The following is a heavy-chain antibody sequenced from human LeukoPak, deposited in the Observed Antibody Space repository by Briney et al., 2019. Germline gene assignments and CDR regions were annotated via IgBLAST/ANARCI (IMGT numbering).Heavy chain of an antibody. V-gene: IGHV1-24*01. CDR1: GYTLTELS. CDR3: ATDSSGYYDSSGYPAGAFDI. D-gene: IGHD3-22*01. CDR2: FDPEDGET. Sequence: GASVKVSCKVSGYTLTELSMHWVRQAPGKGLEWMGGFDPEDGETIYAQKFQGRVTMTEDTSTDTAYMELSSLRSEDTAVYYCATDSSGYYDSSGYPAGAFDIWGQGTMVTVSS. J-gene: IGHJ3*02.